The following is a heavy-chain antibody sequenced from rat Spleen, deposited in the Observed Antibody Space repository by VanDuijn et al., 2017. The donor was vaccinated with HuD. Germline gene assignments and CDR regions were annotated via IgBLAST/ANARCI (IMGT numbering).Heavy chain of an antibody. J-gene: IGHJ2*01. D-gene: IGHD1-4*01. V-gene: IGHV5-22*01. Sequence: EVQLVESGGGLVQPGRSMQLSCAVSGFTFSDNYMAWVRQAPTKGLEWVATISHDGSSTYYRDPEKGRFTISRDDTKSTLYLQMNSLRSEDTATYYCARPNYPGFNYFDYWGQGVMVTVSS. CDR1: GFTFSDNY. CDR3: ARPNYPGFNYFDY. CDR2: ISHDGSST.